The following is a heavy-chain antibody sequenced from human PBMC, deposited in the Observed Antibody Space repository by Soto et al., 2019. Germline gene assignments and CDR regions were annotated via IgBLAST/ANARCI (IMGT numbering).Heavy chain of an antibody. CDR1: GGSIISYY. V-gene: IGHV4-59*01. J-gene: IGHJ6*02. CDR3: ARLRITTKPYYYYGMDV. D-gene: IGHD3-10*01. Sequence: SETLSLTCTVSGGSIISYYCIFIRHPPFKGLEWIGYIYYSGSTNYNPSLKSRVTISVDTSKNQFSLKLSSVTAADTAVYYCARLRITTKPYYYYGMDVWGQGTTVTVSS. CDR2: IYYSGST.